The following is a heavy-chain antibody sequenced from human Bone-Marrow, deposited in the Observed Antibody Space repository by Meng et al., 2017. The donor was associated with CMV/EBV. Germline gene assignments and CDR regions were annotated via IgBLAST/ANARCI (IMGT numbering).Heavy chain of an antibody. J-gene: IGHJ6*02. CDR1: GFTFSDYA. D-gene: IGHD2-8*02. Sequence: GESLKISCSTSGFTFSDYAVHWVRQAPGKGLEWVAVISDGGNKKYYADSVKGRFTISGDNSKDTFYLQMSSLRGEDTALYYCAREYCSLRSNYFYGMDVWGQGTTVTVSS. CDR2: ISDGGNKK. CDR3: AREYCSLRSNYFYGMDV. V-gene: IGHV3-30-3*01.